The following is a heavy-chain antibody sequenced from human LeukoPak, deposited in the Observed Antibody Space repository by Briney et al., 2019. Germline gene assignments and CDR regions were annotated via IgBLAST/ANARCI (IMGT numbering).Heavy chain of an antibody. V-gene: IGHV1-46*01. D-gene: IGHD7-27*01. CDR3: ARGGVAKLGPLDL. Sequence: ASVKVSCKASGYSFTSYYMHWVRQAPGQGLEWMGIINPSDSSTSYAQKFQGRVTMTRDTSTSTVYMELSSLRSEDTAVYYCARGGVAKLGPLDLWGQGTLVTVSS. CDR2: INPSDSST. J-gene: IGHJ5*02. CDR1: GYSFTSYY.